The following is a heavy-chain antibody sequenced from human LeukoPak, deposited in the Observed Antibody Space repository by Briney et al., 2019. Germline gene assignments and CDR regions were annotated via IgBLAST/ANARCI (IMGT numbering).Heavy chain of an antibody. D-gene: IGHD5-12*01. CDR1: GYSIGSSNW. V-gene: IGHV4-28*05. CDR3: ARTKYSGYDFDAFDI. J-gene: IGHJ3*02. CDR2: IYYSGSI. Sequence: SETLSLTCAVSGYSIGSSNWWGWIRQPPGKGLEWIGYIYYSGSIYYNPSLKSRVTMSVDTSKNQFSLKLSSVTAVDTAVYYCARTKYSGYDFDAFDIWGQGTMVTVSS.